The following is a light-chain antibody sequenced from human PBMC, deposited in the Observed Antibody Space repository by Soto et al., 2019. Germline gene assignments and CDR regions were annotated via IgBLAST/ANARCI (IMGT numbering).Light chain of an antibody. V-gene: IGKV3-20*01. J-gene: IGKJ4*01. CDR3: QQYGTSALT. CDR2: GTS. Sequence: IVLTQSPGTLSLSPGERATLSCRASQSVSSSYLVWYQQRPGQPPRLLIYGTSTRAAGISDRFSGSGSGTDFALIIYRLEPGDSGVYYCQQYGTSALTFGGGAK. CDR1: QSVSSSY.